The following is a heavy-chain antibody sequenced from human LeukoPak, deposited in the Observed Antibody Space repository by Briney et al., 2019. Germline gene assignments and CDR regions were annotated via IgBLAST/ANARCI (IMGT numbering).Heavy chain of an antibody. Sequence: ASVTVSCKSAGDTFNTYFINWVRQAPGQGLEWMGCISGYNGNTDYAPKFQGRVTMTIDTSATTAYMEVRSLSSDDTAVYYCARENYDIMTGFSGGFDYWGQGTLVTVSS. CDR1: GDTFNTYF. D-gene: IGHD3-9*01. CDR2: ISGYNGNT. CDR3: ARENYDIMTGFSGGFDY. J-gene: IGHJ4*02. V-gene: IGHV1-18*01.